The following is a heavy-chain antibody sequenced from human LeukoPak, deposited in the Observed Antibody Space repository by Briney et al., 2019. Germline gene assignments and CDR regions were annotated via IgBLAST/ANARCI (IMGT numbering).Heavy chain of an antibody. V-gene: IGHV5-51*01. CDR1: GYSFTSNW. CDR3: ARLGYSSNHFDY. Sequence: GESLKISWKGSGYSFTSNWIAWVRQIPGKGLEWIGIIYPGESDTRYSPFFQGQVTISAEKSISTAYLQWSSLKASDTAMYYCARLGYSSNHFDYWGQGTLVTVSS. CDR2: IYPGESDT. J-gene: IGHJ4*02. D-gene: IGHD6-13*01.